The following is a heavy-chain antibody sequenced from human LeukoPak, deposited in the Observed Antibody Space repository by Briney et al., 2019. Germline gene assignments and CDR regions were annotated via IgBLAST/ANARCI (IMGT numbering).Heavy chain of an antibody. J-gene: IGHJ5*02. Sequence: GGSLRLSCAASGFTFSIYEMNWVRQAPGKGLEWVSSITSSSSYIYYADSVKGRFTISRDNARNSLFLEMNSLKAEDTAVYYCATDLIHYYASGAKTWGQGTLVTVSS. D-gene: IGHD3-10*01. V-gene: IGHV3-21*01. CDR1: GFTFSIYE. CDR3: ATDLIHYYASGAKT. CDR2: ITSSSSYI.